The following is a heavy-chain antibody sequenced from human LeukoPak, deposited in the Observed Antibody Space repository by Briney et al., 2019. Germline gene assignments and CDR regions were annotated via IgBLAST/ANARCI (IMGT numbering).Heavy chain of an antibody. V-gene: IGHV3-23*01. CDR1: GFTFSSYA. D-gene: IGHD3-22*01. CDR3: AKDLSTMIVNGYTXDFQH. Sequence: PGGSLRLSCAASGFTFSSYAMSWVRQAPGKGLEWVSAISGSGGSTYYADSVKGRFTISRDNSKNTLYLQMNSLRAEDTAVYYCAKDLSTMIVNGYTXDFQHWGQGTLVTVSS. J-gene: IGHJ1*01. CDR2: ISGSGGST.